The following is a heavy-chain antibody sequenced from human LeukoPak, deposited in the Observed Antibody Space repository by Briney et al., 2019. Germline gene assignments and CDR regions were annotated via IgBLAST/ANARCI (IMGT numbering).Heavy chain of an antibody. CDR1: GGSISSGSYY. Sequence: SETLSLTCTVSGGSISSGSYYWSWIRQPAGKGLEWIGRIYTSGSTNYNPSLKSRVTISVDTSKNQFSLKLSSVTAADTAVYYCARSRSEYGDHFDYWGQGTLVTVSS. CDR3: ARSRSEYGDHFDY. V-gene: IGHV4-61*02. J-gene: IGHJ4*02. D-gene: IGHD4-17*01. CDR2: IYTSGST.